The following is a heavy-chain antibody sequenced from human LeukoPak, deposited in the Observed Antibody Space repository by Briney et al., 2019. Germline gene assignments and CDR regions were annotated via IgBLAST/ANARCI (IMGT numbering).Heavy chain of an antibody. D-gene: IGHD4-17*01. J-gene: IGHJ5*02. CDR3: ARDVDYGDFNWFDP. V-gene: IGHV1-69*04. Sequence: SVKVSCKASGGTFSSYAISWVRQAPGQGLEWMGRIIPILGIANYAQKFQGRVTITADKSTSTAYMELSSLRSEDTAVYYCARDVDYGDFNWFDPWGQGTLVTVSS. CDR2: IIPILGIA. CDR1: GGTFSSYA.